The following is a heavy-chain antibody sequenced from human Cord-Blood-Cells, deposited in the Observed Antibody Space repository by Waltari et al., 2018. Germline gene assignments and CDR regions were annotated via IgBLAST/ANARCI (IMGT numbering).Heavy chain of an antibody. J-gene: IGHJ2*01. CDR1: GYTLTELS. CDR2: FDPEDGET. CDR3: ATDRMGDWGSAKYWYFDL. V-gene: IGHV1-24*01. Sequence: QVQLVQSGAEVKKPGASVKVSCKVSGYTLTELSMHWVRQAPGKGLEWMGGFDPEDGETIYAQKCQGRVTMTEDTSTDTAYMELSSVRSEDTAVYYCATDRMGDWGSAKYWYFDLWGRGTLVTVSS. D-gene: IGHD7-27*01.